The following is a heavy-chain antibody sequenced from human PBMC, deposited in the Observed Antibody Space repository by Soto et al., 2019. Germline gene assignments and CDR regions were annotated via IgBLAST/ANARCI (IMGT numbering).Heavy chain of an antibody. J-gene: IGHJ6*02. D-gene: IGHD3-3*01. V-gene: IGHV4-30-4*01. CDR3: ARGHRYYDCWSGSPRRDYYYGMDV. CDR2: IYYSGST. CDR1: GGSISSGDYY. Sequence: SATLSLTCTLSGGSISSGDYYWSWIRQPPGKGLEWIGYIYYSGSTYYNPSLKSRVTISVDTSKNQFSLKLSSVTAADTAVYYCARGHRYYDCWSGSPRRDYYYGMDVWGQGNTVT.